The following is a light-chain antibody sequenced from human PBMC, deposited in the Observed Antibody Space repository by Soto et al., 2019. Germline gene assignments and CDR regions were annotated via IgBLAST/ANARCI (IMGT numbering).Light chain of an antibody. Sequence: SVLTQPPSVSAAPGQKVTISCSGSGSNIGNNYVSWYQQLPGTAPKLLIYDNNKRPSGIPDRFSGSKSGTSATLGITGLQTGDEADYYCGTWDSSLSAVVFGGGTKLTVL. CDR1: GSNIGNNY. V-gene: IGLV1-51*01. CDR2: DNN. J-gene: IGLJ2*01. CDR3: GTWDSSLSAVV.